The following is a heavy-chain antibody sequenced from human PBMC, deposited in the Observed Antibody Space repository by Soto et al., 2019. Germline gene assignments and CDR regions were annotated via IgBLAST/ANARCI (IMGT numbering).Heavy chain of an antibody. D-gene: IGHD2-21*02. J-gene: IGHJ2*01. CDR1: GGSTSGKF. V-gene: IGHV4-4*07. CDR3: ASEFDVNTALDYRYFAH. Sequence: QVHLQESGPGVVKASETLSLTCSLSGGSTSGKFWSWIRQSAGYGLEWIGRIFFSGRTHYNPSLGSRVYMSVAQNSFSQRLTSVVDAGAAIDFCASEFDVNTALDYRYFAHWGRGNQVSVSS. CDR2: IFFSGRT.